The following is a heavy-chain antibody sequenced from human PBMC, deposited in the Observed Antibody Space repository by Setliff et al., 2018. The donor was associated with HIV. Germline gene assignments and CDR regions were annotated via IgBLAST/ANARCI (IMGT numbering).Heavy chain of an antibody. CDR3: ARGNNGYYYDSSGYYH. CDR2: ISSTGAA. CDR1: GDSINSHF. J-gene: IGHJ5*02. Sequence: SETLSLTCTVSGDSINSHFWTWIRQSPRKGLEWIGYISSTGAAWYNPSLKSRVTMSIDTSKNQFSLKLSSVTAADTAVYYCARGNNGYYYDSSGYYHWGQGTLVTVSS. D-gene: IGHD3-22*01. V-gene: IGHV4-59*08.